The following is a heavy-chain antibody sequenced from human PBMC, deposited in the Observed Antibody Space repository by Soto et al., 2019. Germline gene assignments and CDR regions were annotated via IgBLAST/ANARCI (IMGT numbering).Heavy chain of an antibody. J-gene: IGHJ4*02. CDR3: ARETGLRSIGWSYCVDC. CDR1: GFTLSSYS. V-gene: IGHV3-48*02. CDR2: ISGSGGTI. Sequence: EVQLVESGGGMVQPGGSLRVPCAASGFTLSSYSMHWVRQAPGKGLEWVSYISGSGGTIYYADSVKGRFTISRDNAKNSLSVQMNSLRDEDTAVYFCARETGLRSIGWSYCVDCWGQGTGVTVSS. D-gene: IGHD6-19*01.